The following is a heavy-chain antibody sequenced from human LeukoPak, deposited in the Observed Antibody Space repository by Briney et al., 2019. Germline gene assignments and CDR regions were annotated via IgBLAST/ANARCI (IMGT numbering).Heavy chain of an antibody. Sequence: TSETLSLTCTVSGGSVSSGSYYWSWIRQPPGKGLEWIGYIYYSGSTNYDPSLKSRVTISVDTSKNQFSLKLSSVTAADTAVYYCARDKANWFDPWGQGTLVTVSS. CDR2: IYYSGST. CDR1: GGSVSSGSYY. CDR3: ARDKANWFDP. V-gene: IGHV4-61*01. J-gene: IGHJ5*02.